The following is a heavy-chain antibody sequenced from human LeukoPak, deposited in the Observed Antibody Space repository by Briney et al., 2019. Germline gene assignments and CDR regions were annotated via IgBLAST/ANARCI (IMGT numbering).Heavy chain of an antibody. CDR2: IWYDGSNK. V-gene: IGHV3-33*01. CDR1: GFTFSSYG. Sequence: GGSLRLSCAASGFTFSSYGMHWVRQAPGKGLEWVAVIWYDGSNKYYADSVKGRFTISRDNSKNTLYLQMNSLRAEDTAVYYCARSMYSSSWYDLLYGMDVWGQGTTVTASS. D-gene: IGHD6-13*01. CDR3: ARSMYSSSWYDLLYGMDV. J-gene: IGHJ6*02.